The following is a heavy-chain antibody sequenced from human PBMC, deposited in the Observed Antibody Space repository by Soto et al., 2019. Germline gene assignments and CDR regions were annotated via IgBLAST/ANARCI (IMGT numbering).Heavy chain of an antibody. Sequence: GGSLRLSCAASGFTFSDYYMSWIRQAPGKGLEWVSYISSSGSTIYYADSVKGRFTISRDNAKNSLYLQMNSLRAEDTAVYYCARVGYYDFWSGYRVGAVYYWGQGTLVTVSS. CDR3: ARVGYYDFWSGYRVGAVYY. CDR2: ISSSGSTI. J-gene: IGHJ4*02. V-gene: IGHV3-11*01. CDR1: GFTFSDYY. D-gene: IGHD3-3*01.